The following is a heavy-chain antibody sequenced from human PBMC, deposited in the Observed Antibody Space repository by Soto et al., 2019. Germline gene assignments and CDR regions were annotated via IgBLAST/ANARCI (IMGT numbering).Heavy chain of an antibody. D-gene: IGHD3-10*01. CDR1: GDSIRTYY. V-gene: IGHV4-59*01. CDR2: FYYDGSP. J-gene: IGHJ3*02. CDR3: ARDYYDSGSYFSAFDI. Sequence: SETLSLTCTVSGDSIRTYYWSWIRQPPGKPLEWIGYFYYDGSPNYNPSLKSRVTISLDTSRNQFSLRLSSVTAADTAVYYCARDYYDSGSYFSAFDIWGQGTMVT.